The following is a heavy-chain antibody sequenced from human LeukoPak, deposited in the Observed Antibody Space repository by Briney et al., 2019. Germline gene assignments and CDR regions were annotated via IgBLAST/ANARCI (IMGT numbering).Heavy chain of an antibody. D-gene: IGHD2-15*01. Sequence: GASVKASCKGSGYTYTRYVMNWVGQAPGKGLEWMGWINTNTGNPTYAQGCKGGVVFSLDTSVSTAYLQISSLKAEDTAVYYCARDLYYCRTNWFDRWGQGTLVTVSS. V-gene: IGHV7-4-1*02. J-gene: IGHJ5*02. CDR1: GYTYTRYV. CDR2: INTNTGNP. CDR3: ARDLYYCRTNWFDR.